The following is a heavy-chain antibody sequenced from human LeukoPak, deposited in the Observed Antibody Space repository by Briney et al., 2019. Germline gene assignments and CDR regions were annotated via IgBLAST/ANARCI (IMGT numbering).Heavy chain of an antibody. D-gene: IGHD6-13*01. CDR2: INTGGSST. Sequence: GGSLRLSCAASGFTFSSYWMHWVRHVPGKGLVWVSRINTGGSSTSYADSVKGRFTISRDNAKNTLYLQMNSLRAEDTAVYYCARGGVYSSSWDEYFQHWGQGTLVTVSS. J-gene: IGHJ1*01. V-gene: IGHV3-74*01. CDR1: GFTFSSYW. CDR3: ARGGVYSSSWDEYFQH.